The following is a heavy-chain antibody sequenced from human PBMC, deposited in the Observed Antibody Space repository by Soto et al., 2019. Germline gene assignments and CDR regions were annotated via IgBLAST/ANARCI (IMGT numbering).Heavy chain of an antibody. Sequence: GGSLRLSCAASGFTFSTYWMSWVRQTPGKGLEWVSNIKEDGSDKYYVDSVKGRFTISRDNSKNSLYLQMNSLRAEDTALYYCAKGPRRSIAVQNDYWGQGTLVTVSS. CDR2: IKEDGSDK. J-gene: IGHJ4*02. CDR3: AKGPRRSIAVQNDY. V-gene: IGHV3-7*03. CDR1: GFTFSTYW. D-gene: IGHD6-6*01.